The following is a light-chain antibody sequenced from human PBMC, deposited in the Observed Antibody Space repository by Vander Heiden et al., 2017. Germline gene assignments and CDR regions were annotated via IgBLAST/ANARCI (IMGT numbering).Light chain of an antibody. V-gene: IGKV1-39*01. CDR2: AAS. Sequence: DIQMTQSPSSLSASVGDRVTITCRASQSISSYLNWYQQKPGKAPKLLIYAASSLQSGVPSRFSGSGSGTDFTLTISRLQPEDFATYYCQQSYSTPLFTFGSGTKVDIK. J-gene: IGKJ3*01. CDR3: QQSYSTPLFT. CDR1: QSISSY.